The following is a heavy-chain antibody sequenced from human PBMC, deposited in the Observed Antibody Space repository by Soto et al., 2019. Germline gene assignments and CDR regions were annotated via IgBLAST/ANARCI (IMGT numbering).Heavy chain of an antibody. D-gene: IGHD1-20*01. CDR1: EFAFDKYY. J-gene: IGHJ6*02. CDR3: ARGNWNYYYGFDV. CDR2: IKPDGSEQ. Sequence: GGSLRLSCAASEFAFDKYYMTWVRQAPGKGPEWVANIKPDGSEQYYVDSVKGRFTISRDNANNSLYLQMNSLRAEDTAVYFCARGNWNYYYGFDVWGQGTKVTVSS. V-gene: IGHV3-7*01.